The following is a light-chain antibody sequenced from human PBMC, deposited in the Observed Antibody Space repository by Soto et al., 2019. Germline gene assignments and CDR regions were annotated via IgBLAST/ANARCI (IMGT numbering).Light chain of an antibody. V-gene: IGKV3-20*01. CDR2: GAS. CDR3: QQYGSSPWT. J-gene: IGKJ1*01. Sequence: EIVLTQSPVTLSLSPGERATLSCRASQSVSSNYLAWYQQKPGQAPRPLIYGASSRATGIPDRFSGSGAGTDFTLTISRLESEDFAVYYCQQYGSSPWTFGQGTKVDIK. CDR1: QSVSSNY.